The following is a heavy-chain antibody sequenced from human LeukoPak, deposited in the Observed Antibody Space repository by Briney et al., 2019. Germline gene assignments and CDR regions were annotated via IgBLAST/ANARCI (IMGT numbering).Heavy chain of an antibody. Sequence: NPSETLSLTCTVSGGSISSYYWSWIRQPAGKGLEWIGRIYTSGSTNYNPSLKSRVTMSVDTSKNQFSLKLNSVTAADSAVYYCAREGDYDFLTGYPSTNFDYWGQGTLVTVSS. D-gene: IGHD3-9*01. CDR3: AREGDYDFLTGYPSTNFDY. V-gene: IGHV4-4*07. CDR1: GGSISSYY. J-gene: IGHJ4*02. CDR2: IYTSGST.